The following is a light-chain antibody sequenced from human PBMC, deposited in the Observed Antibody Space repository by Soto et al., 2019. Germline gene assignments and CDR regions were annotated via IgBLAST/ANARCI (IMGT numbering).Light chain of an antibody. J-gene: IGKJ2*02. CDR3: QPYGSSPST. CDR1: HSVSANY. Sequence: EIVLTQSPDTLSLSPGERATLSCRASHSVSANYLAWYQQKPGQAPRLLIYGASKRATGIPDRFSASGSGTHSTLTITRLAPADVAVFSCQPYGSSPSTCGQGTKLAIK. CDR2: GAS. V-gene: IGKV3-20*01.